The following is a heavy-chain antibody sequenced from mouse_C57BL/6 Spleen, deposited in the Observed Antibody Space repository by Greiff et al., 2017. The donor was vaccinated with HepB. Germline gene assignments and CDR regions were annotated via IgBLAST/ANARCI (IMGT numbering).Heavy chain of an antibody. J-gene: IGHJ1*03. Sequence: DVKLVESGGGLVKPGGSLKLSCAASGFTFSDYGMHWVRQAPEKGLEWVAYISSGSSTIYYADTVKGRFTISRDNAKNTLFLQMTSLRSEDTAMYYCARKTMITTHWYFDVWGTGTTVTVSS. D-gene: IGHD2-4*01. V-gene: IGHV5-17*01. CDR3: ARKTMITTHWYFDV. CDR2: ISSGSSTI. CDR1: GFTFSDYG.